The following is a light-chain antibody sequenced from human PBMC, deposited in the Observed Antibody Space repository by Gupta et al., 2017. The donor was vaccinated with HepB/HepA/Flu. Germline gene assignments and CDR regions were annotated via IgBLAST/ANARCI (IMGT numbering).Light chain of an antibody. CDR1: SPNIGAGYD. Sequence: QSVLTQPPSVSGAPGQRVTISWIGSSPNIGAGYDVHWYQQLPGTAPKLLIYGNSNRPSGVPDRFSGSKSGTSASLAITGLQAEDEADYYCQSYDSSLSVWVFGGGTKLTVL. V-gene: IGLV1-40*01. J-gene: IGLJ3*02. CDR3: QSYDSSLSVWV. CDR2: GNS.